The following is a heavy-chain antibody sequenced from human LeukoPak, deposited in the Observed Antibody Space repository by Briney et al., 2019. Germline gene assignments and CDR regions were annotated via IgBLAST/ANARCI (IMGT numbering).Heavy chain of an antibody. D-gene: IGHD5-12*01. J-gene: IGHJ4*02. V-gene: IGHV3-23*01. CDR2: ITDAVGRT. Sequence: GGSLRLSCAASGFTFTSSSISWVRQAPGKGMEWDSAITDAVGRTHYADSVKGRFTISSDNSKNTVYLQMNSLRPEDMAVYYCAKEIFSGLLYIDYWGQGTLVTVSS. CDR1: GFTFTSSS. CDR3: AKEIFSGLLYIDY.